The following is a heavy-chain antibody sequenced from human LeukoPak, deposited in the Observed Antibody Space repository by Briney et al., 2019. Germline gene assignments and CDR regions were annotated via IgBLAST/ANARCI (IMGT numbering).Heavy chain of an antibody. CDR3: VQTTGWPGFDY. CDR1: GVSISRFY. CDR2: IYSGVPT. J-gene: IGHJ4*02. Sequence: SEALSLTCTTSGVSISRFYWSWVRQPPGRGLEWIGNIYSGVPTYFNPSLKSRVIISVDTSKNQFSLNLTSVTAADTAMYYCVQTTGWPGFDYWGQGILVTVSS. V-gene: IGHV4-4*09. D-gene: IGHD1-1*01.